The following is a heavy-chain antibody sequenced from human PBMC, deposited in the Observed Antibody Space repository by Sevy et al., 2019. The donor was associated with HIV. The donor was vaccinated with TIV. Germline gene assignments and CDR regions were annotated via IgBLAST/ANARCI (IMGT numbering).Heavy chain of an antibody. D-gene: IGHD3-9*01. CDR3: AKDFTGFYGMDV. CDR2: ISYDGSNK. CDR1: GLTLSSCG. Sequence: GGSLRLSCAASGLTLSSCGMHWARQAPGKGLEWVAVISYDGSNKYYAESVKGRFTISRDTSKNTLYLQMNSLRAEDTAVYYCAKDFTGFYGMDVWGQGTTVTSP. J-gene: IGHJ6*02. V-gene: IGHV3-30*18.